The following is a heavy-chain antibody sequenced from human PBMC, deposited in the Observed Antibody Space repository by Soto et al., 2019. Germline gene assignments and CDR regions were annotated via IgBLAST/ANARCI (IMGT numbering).Heavy chain of an antibody. CDR2: IYYTGST. CDR1: GGSISSSSYY. J-gene: IGHJ4*02. V-gene: IGHV4-39*01. CDR3: ARGPSSASWYGDY. Sequence: QLQLQESGPGLVKPSETLSLTCTVSGGSISSSSYYWGWVRQPPGKGLEWIGSIYYTGSTYYNPSLTSRVTISVDTSKNQISLKLSSVTAADTAVYYCARGPSSASWYGDYWGQGTLVTVSS. D-gene: IGHD6-13*01.